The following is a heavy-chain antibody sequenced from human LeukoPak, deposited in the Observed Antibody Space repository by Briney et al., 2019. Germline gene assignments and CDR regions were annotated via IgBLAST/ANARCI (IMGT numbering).Heavy chain of an antibody. CDR2: IDPSDSET. CDR3: KTAYEILTGPFDY. D-gene: IGHD3-9*01. CDR1: GYRVTKSW. J-gene: IGHJ4*02. V-gene: IGHV5-51*01. Sequence: GESLKISCKGSGYRVTKSWIGWVRQMPGKGLAWMGNIDPSDSETRYSPSFQGQVTISVDKSISTAYLQWNSLKASDIFFFKQKTAYEILTGPFDYWGQGTLVTVSS.